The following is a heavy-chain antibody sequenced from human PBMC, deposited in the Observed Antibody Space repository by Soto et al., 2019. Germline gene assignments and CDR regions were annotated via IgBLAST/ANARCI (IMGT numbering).Heavy chain of an antibody. Sequence: ASVKVSCKASGYTFTTYGISWVRQAPGQGLEWMGWISPYNGTTTHAEKFQGEMTMTTDTATSTAYMDLRSLRSDDTAVYYCARDGERDTGLNFYYYLHGMDAWGQGTRVTVSS. D-gene: IGHD1-1*01. J-gene: IGHJ6*02. CDR1: GYTFTTYG. V-gene: IGHV1-18*04. CDR2: ISPYNGTT. CDR3: ARDGERDTGLNFYYYLHGMDA.